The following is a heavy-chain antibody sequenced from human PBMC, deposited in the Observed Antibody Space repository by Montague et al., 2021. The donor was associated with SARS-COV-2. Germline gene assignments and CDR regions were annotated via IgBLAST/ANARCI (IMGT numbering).Heavy chain of an antibody. CDR1: GGSISSSSYY. D-gene: IGHD3-22*01. CDR3: ARHGKTRIAMIVVVIGYFDY. Sequence: SETLSLTCTVSGGSISSSSYYWGWIRQPPGKGLEWNGRIYYSGSTYYNPSLKSRVTISVDTSKNQFSLKLSSVTAADTAVYYCARHGKTRIAMIVVVIGYFDYWGQGTLVTVSS. V-gene: IGHV4-39*01. J-gene: IGHJ4*02. CDR2: IYYSGST.